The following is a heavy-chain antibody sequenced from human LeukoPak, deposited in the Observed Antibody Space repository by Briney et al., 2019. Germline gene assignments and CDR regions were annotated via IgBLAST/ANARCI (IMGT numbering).Heavy chain of an antibody. J-gene: IGHJ4*02. CDR1: GYTFTGYY. CDR3: ARCPSGEFYFDY. D-gene: IGHD3-16*01. Sequence: ASVKVSCKASGYTFTGYYMHWVRQAPGQGLEWMGWINPNSGGTNYAQKFQGRVTMTRDTSISTAYMELSSLRSEDTAVYYCARCPSGEFYFDYWGQGTLVTVSS. V-gene: IGHV1-2*02. CDR2: INPNSGGT.